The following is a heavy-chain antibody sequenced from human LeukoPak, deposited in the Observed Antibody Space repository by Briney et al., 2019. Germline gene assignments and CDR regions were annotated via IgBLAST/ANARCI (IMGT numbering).Heavy chain of an antibody. CDR3: ARARGSSSWSVFDY. CDR1: GYTFTSYG. CDR2: ISAYNGNT. J-gene: IGHJ4*02. V-gene: IGHV1-18*01. D-gene: IGHD6-13*01. Sequence: ASVKVSCKASGYTFTSYGISWVRQAPGQGLEWMGWISAYNGNTNYAQKLQGRVTMTTDTSTSTAYMELRSPRSDDTAVYYCARARGSSSWSVFDYWGQGTLVTVSS.